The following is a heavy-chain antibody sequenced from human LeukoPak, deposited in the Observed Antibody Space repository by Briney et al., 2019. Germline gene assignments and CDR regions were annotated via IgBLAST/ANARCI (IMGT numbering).Heavy chain of an antibody. CDR2: ISYDGSNK. D-gene: IGHD2-2*02. CDR1: GFTFSSYA. V-gene: IGHV3-30-3*01. Sequence: PGRSLRLSCAASGFTFSSYAMHWVRQAPGKGLEWVAVISYDGSNKYYADSVKGRFTISRDNSKNTLYLQMNSLRAEDTAVYYCARRDCSSTSCYTGGWFDPWGQGTLVTVSS. J-gene: IGHJ5*02. CDR3: ARRDCSSTSCYTGGWFDP.